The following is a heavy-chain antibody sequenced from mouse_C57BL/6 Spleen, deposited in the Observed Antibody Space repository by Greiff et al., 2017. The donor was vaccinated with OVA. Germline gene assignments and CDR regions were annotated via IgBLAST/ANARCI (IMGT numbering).Heavy chain of an antibody. CDR2: ISPGGGST. V-gene: IGHV5-12*01. D-gene: IGHD1-1*01. CDR1: GFTFSDYY. CDR3: ARREGSSYLDY. Sequence: EVQLVESGGGLVQPGGSLKLSCAASGFTFSDYYMYWVRQTPENRLAWVAYISPGGGSTYYPDTVKGRFTISRDNAKNTLYLPMSRLKSEDTAMYYCARREGSSYLDYWGQGTTLTVSS. J-gene: IGHJ2*01.